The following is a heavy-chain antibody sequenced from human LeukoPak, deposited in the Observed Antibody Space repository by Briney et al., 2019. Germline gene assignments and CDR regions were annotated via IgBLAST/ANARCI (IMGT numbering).Heavy chain of an antibody. CDR2: ISGSGGST. Sequence: PGGSLRLSCAASGFTFSSYAMSWVRQAPGKGLEWVSAISGSGGSTYYADSVKGRCTISRDNSKNTLYLQMNSLRAEDTAVYYCAKALEYSSSSAYFDYWGQGTLVTVSS. J-gene: IGHJ4*02. CDR3: AKALEYSSSSAYFDY. CDR1: GFTFSSYA. V-gene: IGHV3-23*01. D-gene: IGHD6-6*01.